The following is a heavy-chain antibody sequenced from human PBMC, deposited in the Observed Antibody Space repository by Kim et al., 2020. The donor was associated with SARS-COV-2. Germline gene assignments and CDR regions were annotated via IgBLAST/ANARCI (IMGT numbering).Heavy chain of an antibody. CDR1: GYTFGDYY. D-gene: IGHD2-15*01. V-gene: IGHV1-2*02. J-gene: IGHJ5*02. CDR2: INPNSGAT. Sequence: ASVKVSCKASGYTFGDYYLHWVRQAPEQGLEWMGWINPNSGATEYAQRFEGRVIMTRDTSISTGYMELTSLKSDDTAVYFCARDGCSSTECYGDVRFDPWGQGTLVSVSS. CDR3: ARDGCSSTECYGDVRFDP.